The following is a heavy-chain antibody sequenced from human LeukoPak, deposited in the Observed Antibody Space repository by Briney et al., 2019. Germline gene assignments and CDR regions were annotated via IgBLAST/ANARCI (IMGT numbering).Heavy chain of an antibody. Sequence: PSETLSLTCTVSGGSISSSSYYWGWIRQPPGKGLEWIGSIYYSGSTYYNPSLKSRVTISVDTSKNQFSLQLSSVTAADTAVYYCASSVVVAATDAFDIWGQGTMVTVSS. CDR1: GGSISSSSYY. CDR2: IYYSGST. CDR3: ASSVVVAATDAFDI. J-gene: IGHJ3*02. D-gene: IGHD2-15*01. V-gene: IGHV4-39*01.